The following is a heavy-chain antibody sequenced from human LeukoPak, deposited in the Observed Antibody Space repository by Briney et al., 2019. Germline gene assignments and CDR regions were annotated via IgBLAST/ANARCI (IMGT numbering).Heavy chain of an antibody. CDR2: LYSGGNT. V-gene: IGHV3-53*01. J-gene: IGHJ4*02. CDR3: ANLPRGDY. Sequence: GGSLRLSCAASGFTVSRNYMSWVRQAPGKGLEWVSVLYSGGNTYYADFVKGRFTISRDNSKNTLYLQINSLTAEDTAVYYCANLPRGDYWGLGTLVTVSS. CDR1: GFTVSRNY. D-gene: IGHD3-10*01.